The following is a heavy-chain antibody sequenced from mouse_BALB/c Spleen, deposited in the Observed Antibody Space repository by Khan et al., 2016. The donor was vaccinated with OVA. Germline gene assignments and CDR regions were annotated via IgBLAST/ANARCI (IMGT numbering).Heavy chain of an antibody. CDR2: INTGGTYT. CDR1: GFTFSTYG. Sequence: EVELVESGGDFVRPGGSLKLSCAASGFTFSTYGMSWVRQTPDKRLVWVATINTGGTYTYYPDTVKGRFTISRDNAKNTLYLQLSSLKSEDTAIDYCARLAYYYNSEGFAYWGRGTLVTVSA. CDR3: ARLAYYYNSEGFAY. J-gene: IGHJ3*01. V-gene: IGHV5-6*01. D-gene: IGHD1-1*01.